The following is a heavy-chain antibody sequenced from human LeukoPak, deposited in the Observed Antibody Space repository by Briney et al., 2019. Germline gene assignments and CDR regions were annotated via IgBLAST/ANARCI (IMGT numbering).Heavy chain of an antibody. D-gene: IGHD6-6*01. CDR3: AARRGIAPRPLGS. Sequence: SETLSLTCAVYGGSFSTYSWNWIRQPPGKGLEWIGEINHGGSTDYNPALKSRATISVDTSKNPFSLKLSSVTAADTAVYYCAARRGIAPRPLGSWGQGTLVTVSS. J-gene: IGHJ5*02. CDR1: GGSFSTYS. V-gene: IGHV4-34*01. CDR2: INHGGST.